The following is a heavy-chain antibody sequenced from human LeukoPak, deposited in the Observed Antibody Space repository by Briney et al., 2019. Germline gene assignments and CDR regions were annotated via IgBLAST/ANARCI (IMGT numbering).Heavy chain of an antibody. CDR3: ARGSPTSPFDY. CDR2: VYYSGNT. V-gene: IGHV4-31*02. J-gene: IGHJ4*02. Sequence: SWVRQAPGKGLEWIGHVYYSGNTYYNPSLKSRVAISVDTSKNQFSLNLSSVTAADTAVYYCARGSPTSPFDYWGQGTLVTVSS.